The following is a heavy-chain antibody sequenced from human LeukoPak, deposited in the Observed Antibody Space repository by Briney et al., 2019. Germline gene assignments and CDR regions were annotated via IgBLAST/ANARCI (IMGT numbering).Heavy chain of an antibody. J-gene: IGHJ3*01. CDR2: ISTDGGRT. D-gene: IGHD2-15*01. CDR1: GFTFSSYA. V-gene: IGHV3-23*01. CDR3: SPGFAFDV. Sequence: GGSLRLSCAASGFTFSSYAMSWVRQRPGEGLVWVSHISTDGGRTNYADSVKGRFTTSRDNTKNTVYLQMSSLRAEDTAVYYCSPGFAFDVWGQGTMVTVSS.